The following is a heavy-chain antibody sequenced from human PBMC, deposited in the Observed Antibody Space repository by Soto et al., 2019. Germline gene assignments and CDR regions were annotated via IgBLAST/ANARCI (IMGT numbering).Heavy chain of an antibody. CDR2: IYPGDSDT. Sequence: GCMRQMPGKRLEWMGVIYPGDSDTRYSPSFQGQVTMSADKSISTAYLQWSSLKASDTAMYYCARRYYDSSGYHYFDYWGQGTLVTVSS. J-gene: IGHJ4*02. V-gene: IGHV5-51*01. D-gene: IGHD3-22*01. CDR3: ARRYYDSSGYHYFDY.